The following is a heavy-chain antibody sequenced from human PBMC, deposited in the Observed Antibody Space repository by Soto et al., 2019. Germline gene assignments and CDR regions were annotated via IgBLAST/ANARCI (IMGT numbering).Heavy chain of an antibody. CDR3: ASGVRFLEWSYPDYFDY. CDR1: GFTFSSYA. D-gene: IGHD3-3*01. J-gene: IGHJ4*02. CDR2: ISYDGSNK. V-gene: IGHV3-30-3*01. Sequence: GGSLRLSCAASGFTFSSYAMHWVRQAPGKGLEWVAVISYDGSNKYYADSVKGRFTISRDNSKNTLYLQMNSLRAEDTAVYYCASGVRFLEWSYPDYFDYWGQGTLVTVSS.